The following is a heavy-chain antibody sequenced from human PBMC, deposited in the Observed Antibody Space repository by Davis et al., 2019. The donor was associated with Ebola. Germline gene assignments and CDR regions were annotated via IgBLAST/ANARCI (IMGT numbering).Heavy chain of an antibody. Sequence: ASVKVSCKVSGYTLTELSMHWVRQAPGKGLEWMGGFDPEDGETIYAQKFQGRVTMTEDTSTDTAYMELSSLRSEDTAVYYCATGRGSSSWYGTSWFDPWGQGTLVTVSS. CDR3: ATGRGSSSWYGTSWFDP. D-gene: IGHD6-13*01. CDR1: GYTLTELS. CDR2: FDPEDGET. V-gene: IGHV1-24*01. J-gene: IGHJ5*02.